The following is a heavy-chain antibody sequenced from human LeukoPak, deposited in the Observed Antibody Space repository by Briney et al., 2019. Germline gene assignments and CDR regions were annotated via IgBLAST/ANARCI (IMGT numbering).Heavy chain of an antibody. CDR2: IYSGGST. CDR3: ARAVDDDVWGSSYYFDY. J-gene: IGHJ4*02. D-gene: IGHD3-16*01. V-gene: IGHV3-53*01. CDR1: GFTVSSNY. Sequence: GGSLRLSCAASGFTVSSNYMSWVRQAPGKGLEWVSVIYSGGSTYYADSVKGRFTISRDNSKNTLYLQMNSLRAEDTAVYYCARAVDDDVWGSSYYFDYWGQGTLVTVSS.